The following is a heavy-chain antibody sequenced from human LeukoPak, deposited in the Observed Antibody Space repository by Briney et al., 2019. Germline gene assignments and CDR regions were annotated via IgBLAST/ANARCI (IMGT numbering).Heavy chain of an antibody. CDR3: ARDTGYYYGSGSYGPHDAFDI. Sequence: SQTLSLTCTVSGGSISSGGYSWSWIRQHPGKGLEWIGYIYYSGSTYYNPSLKSRVTISVDTSKNQFSLKLSSVTAADTAVYYCARDTGYYYGSGSYGPHDAFDIWGQGTMVTVSS. V-gene: IGHV4-31*03. CDR1: GGSISSGGYS. CDR2: IYYSGST. J-gene: IGHJ3*02. D-gene: IGHD3-10*01.